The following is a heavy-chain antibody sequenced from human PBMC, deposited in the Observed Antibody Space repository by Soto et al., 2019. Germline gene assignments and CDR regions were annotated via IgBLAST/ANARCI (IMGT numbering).Heavy chain of an antibody. CDR3: ARSRRYCTNCVCYKTPIDY. D-gene: IGHD2-8*01. V-gene: IGHV3-48*01. CDR2: ISSSSSTI. Sequence: EVQLVESGGGLVQPGGSLRLSCAASGFTFSSYSMNWFRQAPGKGLEWVSYISSSSSTIYYADSVKGRFTISRDNAKNPPYLQMNGLGAEDTAVYYCARSRRYCTNCVCYKTPIDYWGQGTLVTVSS. CDR1: GFTFSSYS. J-gene: IGHJ4*02.